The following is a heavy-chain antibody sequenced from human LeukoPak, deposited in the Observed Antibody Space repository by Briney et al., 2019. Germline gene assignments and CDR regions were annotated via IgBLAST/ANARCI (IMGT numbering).Heavy chain of an antibody. Sequence: SETLSLTCAVYGGSFSGYYWSWIRQPPGKGLEWIGEINHSGSTNYNPFLKSRVTISVDTSKNQFSLKLSSVTAADTAVYYCARGNGYDFWSGYSWFDPWGQGTLVTVSS. D-gene: IGHD3-3*01. CDR1: GGSFSGYY. V-gene: IGHV4-34*01. CDR2: INHSGST. J-gene: IGHJ5*02. CDR3: ARGNGYDFWSGYSWFDP.